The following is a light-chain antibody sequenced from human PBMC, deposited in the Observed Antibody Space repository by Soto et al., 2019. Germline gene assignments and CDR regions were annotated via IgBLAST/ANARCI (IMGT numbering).Light chain of an antibody. Sequence: QSALTQPASVSGSPGQSITISCTGTSSDVGGYNYVSWYQQHPGKAPKLMIYDVSNRPSGVSNRFSGSKSGNTASLTISGLQAEDEADYYCSSYTCSSTPFVFGTGNKVTVL. J-gene: IGLJ1*01. V-gene: IGLV2-14*01. CDR3: SSYTCSSTPFV. CDR2: DVS. CDR1: SSDVGGYNY.